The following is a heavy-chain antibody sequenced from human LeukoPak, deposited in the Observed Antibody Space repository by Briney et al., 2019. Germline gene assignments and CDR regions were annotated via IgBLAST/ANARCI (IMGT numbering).Heavy chain of an antibody. CDR3: AKGVSLYSSGWYET. V-gene: IGHV3-30*18. Sequence: GGSLRLSCAASGFTFSSYGIHWVRQAPGKGLEWVAVISYDGGNKYYADSVKGRFTISRDNSKNTLYLQMNSLRAEDTAVYYCAKGVSLYSSGWYETWGQGTLVTVSS. J-gene: IGHJ5*02. D-gene: IGHD6-19*01. CDR1: GFTFSSYG. CDR2: ISYDGGNK.